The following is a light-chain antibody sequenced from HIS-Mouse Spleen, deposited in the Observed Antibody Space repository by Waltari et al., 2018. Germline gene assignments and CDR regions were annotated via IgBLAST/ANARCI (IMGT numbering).Light chain of an antibody. CDR1: SSDVGSYNL. CDR2: EGS. Sequence: HSALTQPASVSGSPGQSITISCTGTSSDVGSYNLVSGYQQHPGKAPKLMIYEGSKRPSGVSNRFSGSKSGNTASLTISGLQAEDEADYYCCSYAGSSTWVFGGGTKLTVL. J-gene: IGLJ3*02. V-gene: IGLV2-23*01. CDR3: CSYAGSSTWV.